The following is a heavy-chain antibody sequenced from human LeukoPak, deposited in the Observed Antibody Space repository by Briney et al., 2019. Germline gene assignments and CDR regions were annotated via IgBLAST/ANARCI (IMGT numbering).Heavy chain of an antibody. J-gene: IGHJ4*02. Sequence: PSETLSLTCSVSGSSITSYYWSWIRQPPGKGLEWIGYIYYSGSANYNPSLKSRLTISVDTSKNQFSLKLNSVTAADTAVYYCARGDGWYFYWGQGTLVTVSS. CDR3: ARGDGWYFY. CDR1: GSSITSYY. V-gene: IGHV4-59*01. CDR2: IYYSGSA. D-gene: IGHD6-19*01.